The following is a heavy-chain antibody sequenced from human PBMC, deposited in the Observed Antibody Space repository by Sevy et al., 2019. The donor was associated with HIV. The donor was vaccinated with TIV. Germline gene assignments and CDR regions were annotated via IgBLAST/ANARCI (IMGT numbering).Heavy chain of an antibody. CDR3: GREYSSSETLHV. CDR2: IHSSGIT. Sequence: SETLSLTCTVSGGSIHNSYWSWIRQSPGKGLEWIGYIHSSGITNGNPSLKGRVNISVDTSKNKFPLNLKSVTAADSGIYYGGREYSSSETLHVWGQGTTVTVSS. V-gene: IGHV4-59*01. D-gene: IGHD6-13*01. CDR1: GGSIHNSY. J-gene: IGHJ6*02.